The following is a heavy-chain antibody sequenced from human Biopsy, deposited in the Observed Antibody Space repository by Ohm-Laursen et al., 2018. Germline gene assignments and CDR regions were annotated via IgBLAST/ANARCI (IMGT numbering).Heavy chain of an antibody. J-gene: IGHJ4*02. Sequence: TLSLTCTVSGGSFTGHYWSWIRQPPGKGLEWIGHISCTGYTSYNASLKSRVTISVDTSRNHFSLRLSSLTSADTAVYYCARGSNDSGGLYFPRWGQGTLLTVSS. D-gene: IGHD4-23*01. V-gene: IGHV4-59*11. CDR3: ARGSNDSGGLYFPR. CDR2: ISCTGYT. CDR1: GGSFTGHY.